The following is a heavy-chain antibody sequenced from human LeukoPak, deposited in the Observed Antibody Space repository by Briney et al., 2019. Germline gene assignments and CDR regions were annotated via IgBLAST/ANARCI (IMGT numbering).Heavy chain of an antibody. CDR2: ISTTGST. Sequence: PSETLSLTCTVSGGSLSSYYWSWIRQPAGKGLEWIGLISTTGSTKYSPSLKSRVSISADTSKNQVSLKLSSVTAADTAVYYCARGIGSGYSAYYYYYMDVWGKGTTVTIS. J-gene: IGHJ6*03. D-gene: IGHD3-22*01. CDR1: GGSLSSYY. V-gene: IGHV4-4*07. CDR3: ARGIGSGYSAYYYYYMDV.